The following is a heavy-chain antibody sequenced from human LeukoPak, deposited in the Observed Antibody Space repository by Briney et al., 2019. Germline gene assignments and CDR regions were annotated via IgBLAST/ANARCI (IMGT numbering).Heavy chain of an antibody. CDR1: GFTFSSDA. Sequence: PGVSLRLSCAASGFTFSSDALSWVRQAPGKGLQWVSLISGSGGRTDYADSVKGRFTISRDNSKNTLYLQMNSLKAEDTAVYYCAKHIRTSVWFFDYWGQGTLVTVSS. D-gene: IGHD6-19*01. CDR3: AKHIRTSVWFFDY. V-gene: IGHV3-23*01. J-gene: IGHJ4*02. CDR2: ISGSGGRT.